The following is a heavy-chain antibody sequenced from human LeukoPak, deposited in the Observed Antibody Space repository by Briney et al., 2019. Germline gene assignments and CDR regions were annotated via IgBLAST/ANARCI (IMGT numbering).Heavy chain of an antibody. V-gene: IGHV1-18*01. D-gene: IGHD3-16*01. CDR3: ARDGGLRLGELPHDY. CDR1: GYTFTSYG. Sequence: ASVKVSCKASGYTFTSYGISWVRQAPGQGLEWMGWISAYNGNTNYAQKLQGRVTMTTDTSTSTVYMELSSLRSEDTAVYYCARDGGLRLGELPHDYWGQGTLVTVSS. J-gene: IGHJ4*02. CDR2: ISAYNGNT.